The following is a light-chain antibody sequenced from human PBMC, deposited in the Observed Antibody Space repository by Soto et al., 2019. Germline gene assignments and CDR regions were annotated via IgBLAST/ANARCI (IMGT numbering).Light chain of an antibody. J-gene: IGKJ5*01. CDR2: GAS. V-gene: IGKV3-20*01. CDR1: QSVSSSY. CDR3: QQYYDSPLT. Sequence: EIVLTQSLGTLSLSPGERATLSCRASQSVSSSYLAWYQQKPGQAPRLLIYGASSRATGIPDRFSGSGSGTDFTLTISSVQAEDVAVYYCQQYYDSPLTFGQGTRLEIK.